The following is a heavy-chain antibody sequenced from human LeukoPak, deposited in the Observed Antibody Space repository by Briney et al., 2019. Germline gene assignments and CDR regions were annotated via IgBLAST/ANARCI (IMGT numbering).Heavy chain of an antibody. J-gene: IGHJ4*02. CDR2: IWYDGSNK. Sequence: GGSLRLSCAASGFTFSSYGMHWVRQAPGKGLEWVAVIWYDGSNKYYADSVKGRFTISRDNSKNTLYLQMNSPRAEDTAVYYCATLEGDSKNYWGQGTLVTVSS. CDR1: GFTFSSYG. CDR3: ATLEGDSKNY. D-gene: IGHD3-16*01. V-gene: IGHV3-33*01.